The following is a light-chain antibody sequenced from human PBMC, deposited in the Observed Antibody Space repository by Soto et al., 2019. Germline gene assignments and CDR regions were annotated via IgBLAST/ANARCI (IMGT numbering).Light chain of an antibody. V-gene: IGLV2-8*01. CDR3: NSYGGSNNGV. CDR1: SSDVGGYNY. Sequence: QSALTQPPSASGSPGQSVAISCTGTSSDVGGYNYVSWYQQHPGKAPKLVIYEVTKRPSGVPDRFSGSKSGNTASLTVSGXXXXXXADYYCNSYGGSNNGVFGGGTKLTVL. CDR2: EVT. J-gene: IGLJ3*02.